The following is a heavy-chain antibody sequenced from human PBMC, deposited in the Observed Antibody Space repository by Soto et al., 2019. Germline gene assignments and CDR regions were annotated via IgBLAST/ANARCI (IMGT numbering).Heavy chain of an antibody. CDR3: AKPKEDILTGYYSPFDY. CDR1: GFTFSSYA. V-gene: IGHV3-23*01. Sequence: PGGSLRLSCAASGFTFSSYAMSWVRQAPGKGLEWVSAISGSGGSTYYADSVKGRFTISRDNSKNTLYLQMNSLRAEDTAVYYCAKPKEDILTGYYSPFDYWGQGTLVTVSS. D-gene: IGHD3-9*01. J-gene: IGHJ4*02. CDR2: ISGSGGST.